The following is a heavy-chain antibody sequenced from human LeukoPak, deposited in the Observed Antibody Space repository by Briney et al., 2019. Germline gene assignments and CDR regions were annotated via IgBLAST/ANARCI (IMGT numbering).Heavy chain of an antibody. CDR1: GGSISSGGYS. CDR2: IYHSGST. Sequence: SETLSLTCAVSGGSISSGGYSWTAIRQPPGKGLEWIGYIYHSGSTYYNPSLKSRVTISVDRSKNQFSLKLSSVTAADTAVYYCAGRDSSGYYAADIWGQGTMVTVSS. V-gene: IGHV4-30-2*01. J-gene: IGHJ3*02. D-gene: IGHD3-22*01. CDR3: AGRDSSGYYAADI.